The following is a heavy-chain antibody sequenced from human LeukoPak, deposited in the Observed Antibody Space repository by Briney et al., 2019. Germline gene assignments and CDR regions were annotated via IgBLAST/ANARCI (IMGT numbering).Heavy chain of an antibody. J-gene: IGHJ4*02. V-gene: IGHV1-8*01. CDR1: GYTFTSYD. D-gene: IGHD3-22*01. Sequence: ASVKVSCKASGYTFTSYDMNWVRQAPGQGLEGMGWMNPKSGNTVYAQNFHGIVTMTRNPSITTAYMELSSLISEDTAVYYCARGHGVWYYFDSSGSVFDYWGQGALVTVSS. CDR3: ARGHGVWYYFDSSGSVFDY. CDR2: MNPKSGNT.